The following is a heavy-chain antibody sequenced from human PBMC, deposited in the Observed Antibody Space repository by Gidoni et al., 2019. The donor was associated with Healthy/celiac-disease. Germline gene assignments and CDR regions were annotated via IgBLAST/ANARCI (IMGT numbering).Heavy chain of an antibody. J-gene: IGHJ4*02. Sequence: EVQLLESGGGLVQPGGSLRLSCAASGFTFSSYAMSWVRQAPGKGLEWVSAIRGSGGSTYYADSVKGRFTISRDNSKNTLYLQRNSRRAEDTAVYYCAKSTRIAAAGFHWGQGTLVTVSS. CDR2: IRGSGGST. D-gene: IGHD6-13*01. CDR1: GFTFSSYA. CDR3: AKSTRIAAAGFH. V-gene: IGHV3-23*01.